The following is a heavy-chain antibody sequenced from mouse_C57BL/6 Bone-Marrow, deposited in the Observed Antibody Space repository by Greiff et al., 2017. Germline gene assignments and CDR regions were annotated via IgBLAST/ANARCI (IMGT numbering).Heavy chain of an antibody. J-gene: IGHJ1*03. Sequence: QVQLQQSGPGLVQPSQSLSITCTVSGFSLTSYGVHWVRQSPGKGLEWLGVIWRGGSTDYNAAFMSRLSITKDNSKSQVFFKMNSLQADDTAICYCAKNYYGPNWYFDVWGTGTTVTVSS. D-gene: IGHD1-1*01. CDR2: IWRGGST. CDR3: AKNYYGPNWYFDV. CDR1: GFSLTSYG. V-gene: IGHV2-5*01.